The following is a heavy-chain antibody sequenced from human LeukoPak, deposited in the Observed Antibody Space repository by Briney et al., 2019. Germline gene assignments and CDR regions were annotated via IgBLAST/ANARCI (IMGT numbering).Heavy chain of an antibody. CDR2: FEPEDGER. CDR1: GYTLTELS. V-gene: IGHV1-24*01. Sequence: ASVKVSCKVSGYTLTELSLHWVRQAAGKALEWMGGFEPEDGERVYAQTFQGRVAMTEDTSTDTAYMELSSLTSEDTAVYYCVTLGGGVPIAIVDYWGQGTLVTVSS. J-gene: IGHJ4*02. D-gene: IGHD3-16*01. CDR3: VTLGGGVPIAIVDY.